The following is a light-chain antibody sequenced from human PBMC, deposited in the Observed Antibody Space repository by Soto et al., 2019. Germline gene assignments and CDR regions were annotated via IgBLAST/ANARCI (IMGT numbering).Light chain of an antibody. V-gene: IGKV1-39*01. CDR3: QQSYTSSWT. CDR2: AAT. CDR1: QTIGTL. Sequence: DVQMTQSPYALSASVGERVSIACRASQTIGTLLNWYQQRPGKAPSLLIFAATNLRGGVPSRFSGGGSGTDFNLTISSLHLEDFATYFCQQSYTSSWTFGQGTEV. J-gene: IGKJ1*01.